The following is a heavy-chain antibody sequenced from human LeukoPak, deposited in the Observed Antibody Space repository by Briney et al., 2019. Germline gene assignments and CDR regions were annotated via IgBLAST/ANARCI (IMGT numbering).Heavy chain of an antibody. CDR1: GGSISSSSYY. V-gene: IGHV4-39*07. Sequence: PSETLSLTCTVSGGSISSSSYYWGWIRQPPGKGLEWIGSIYYSGSTYYSPSLKSRVTISVDTSKNQFSLKLSSVTAADTAVYYCARGRKWGYSYGSTFDYWGQGTLVTVSS. J-gene: IGHJ4*02. D-gene: IGHD5-18*01. CDR3: ARGRKWGYSYGSTFDY. CDR2: IYYSGST.